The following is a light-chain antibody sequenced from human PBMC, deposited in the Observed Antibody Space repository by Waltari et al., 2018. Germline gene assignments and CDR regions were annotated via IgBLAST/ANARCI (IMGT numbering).Light chain of an antibody. J-gene: IGLJ1*01. CDR1: SSDVGGYNY. V-gene: IGLV2-11*01. Sequence: QSALTRPRSVSGSPGPSVTISCPGPSSDVGGYNYVSWYQQHPGQAPKLMINDVSKRPSGVPDRFSGSKAGNTASLTISGLQAEDEADYYCCSYAGSYTYVFGTGTKVTVL. CDR3: CSYAGSYTYV. CDR2: DVS.